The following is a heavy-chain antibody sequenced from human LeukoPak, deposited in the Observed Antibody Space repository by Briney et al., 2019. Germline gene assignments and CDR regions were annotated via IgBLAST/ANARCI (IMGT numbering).Heavy chain of an antibody. D-gene: IGHD3-22*01. CDR3: ANYYYDSSGVSFFDY. Sequence: SETLSLTCTVSGGSISSSSYYWSWIRQPPGKGLEWIGYIYYSGSTNYNPSLKSRVTISVDTSKNQFSLKLSSVTAADTAVYYCANYYYDSSGVSFFDYWGQGTLVTVSS. J-gene: IGHJ4*02. CDR2: IYYSGST. V-gene: IGHV4-61*01. CDR1: GGSISSSSYY.